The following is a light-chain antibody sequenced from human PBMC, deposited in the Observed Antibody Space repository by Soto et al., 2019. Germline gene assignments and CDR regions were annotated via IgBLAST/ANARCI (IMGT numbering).Light chain of an antibody. J-gene: IGLJ1*01. Sequence: QSALTQPASVSGSPGQSITISCTGTSSDVGGYKYVSWYQQHPGKVPKLMIYEVSNRPSGVSNRFSGSESANTASLTISGLQAEDEADYYCSSYTSSNTLVFGTGTKLTVL. V-gene: IGLV2-14*01. CDR3: SSYTSSNTLV. CDR1: SSDVGGYKY. CDR2: EVS.